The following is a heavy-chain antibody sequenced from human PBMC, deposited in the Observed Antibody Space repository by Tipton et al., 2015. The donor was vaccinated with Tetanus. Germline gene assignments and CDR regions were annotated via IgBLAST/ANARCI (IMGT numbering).Heavy chain of an antibody. CDR2: IYESGTT. J-gene: IGHJ6*02. CDR3: ARDRGVRGGYYYYHGMDV. Sequence: TLSLTCDVSGGSISGGGYSWSWIRQPPGPGKGLEWIGYIYESGTTHYNPSLKSRVTISVDTSQKQISLKVNSVTAADTAVYYCARDRGVRGGYYYYHGMDVWGQGTTVTVSS. V-gene: IGHV4-30-2*01. D-gene: IGHD3-10*01. CDR1: GGSISGGGYS.